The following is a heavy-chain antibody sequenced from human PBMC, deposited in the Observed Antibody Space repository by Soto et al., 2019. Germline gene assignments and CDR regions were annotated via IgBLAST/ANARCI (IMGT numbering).Heavy chain of an antibody. CDR2: IYYSGST. Sequence: PSETLSLTCAVYGGSFSGYYWSWIRQPPGKGLEWIGYIYYSGSTHYNPSLKSRVTISIDTSKNQFSLKLSSVTAADTAVYYRARTNYYDSSGYLFEYWGQGTVVTVSS. CDR1: GGSFSGYY. CDR3: ARTNYYDSSGYLFEY. D-gene: IGHD3-22*01. V-gene: IGHV4-30-4*01. J-gene: IGHJ4*02.